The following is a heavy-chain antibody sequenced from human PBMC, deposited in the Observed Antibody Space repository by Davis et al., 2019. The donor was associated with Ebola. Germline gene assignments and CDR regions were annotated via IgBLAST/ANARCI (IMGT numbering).Heavy chain of an antibody. CDR1: GFTFSNYG. CDR2: ISYDGSNK. D-gene: IGHD3-3*01. V-gene: IGHV3-30*18. J-gene: IGHJ4*02. CDR3: AKDGDY. Sequence: GESLKISCAASGFTFSNYGMHWVRQAPGKGLEWVAVISYDGSNKYYADSVKGRFTISRDNSKNTLYLQMNSLRAEDTAVYYCAKDGDYWGQGTLVTVSS.